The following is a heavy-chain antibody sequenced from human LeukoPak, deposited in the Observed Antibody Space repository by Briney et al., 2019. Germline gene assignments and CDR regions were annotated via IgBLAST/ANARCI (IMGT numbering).Heavy chain of an antibody. J-gene: IGHJ4*02. CDR3: AKATTTGTTVTTPGY. D-gene: IGHD4-17*01. CDR2: IGGSGGNT. Sequence: PGGSLRLSCAASVFTFSSYAMTWVRQAPGKGLEWVSTIGGSGGNTYYADSVKGRFTISRDNSKNTLYLQMNSLRAEDTALYYCAKATTTGTTVTTPGYWGQGTLVTVSS. V-gene: IGHV3-23*01. CDR1: VFTFSSYA.